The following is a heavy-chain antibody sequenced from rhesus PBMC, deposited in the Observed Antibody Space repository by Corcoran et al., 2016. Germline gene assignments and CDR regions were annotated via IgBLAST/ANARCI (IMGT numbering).Heavy chain of an antibody. D-gene: IGHD6-13*01. CDR3: ARVGYSSWSGYFDL. CDR1: GGSISSNY. J-gene: IGHJ2*01. V-gene: IGHV4-173*01. CDR2: ISGCGGST. Sequence: QLQLQESGPGLVKPSETLSLTCAVSGGSISSNYWSWIRQPPGKGLEWIGRISGCGGSTDYNPSLKSRVTISTDTPKTQFSLKLSSVTAADTAVYYCARVGYSSWSGYFDLWGPGTPITISS.